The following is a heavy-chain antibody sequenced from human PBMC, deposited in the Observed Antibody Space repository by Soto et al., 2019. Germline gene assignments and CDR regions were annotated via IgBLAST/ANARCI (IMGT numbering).Heavy chain of an antibody. V-gene: IGHV4-39*01. J-gene: IGHJ4*02. CDR1: GGSISSSSYY. D-gene: IGHD3-3*01. CDR3: AGYAEPDYGFWSGYYTN. Sequence: SETLSLTCTVSGGSISSSSYYWGWIRQPPGKGLEWIGSIYYSGSTYYNPSLKSRVTISVDTSKNQFSLKLSSVTAADTAVYYCAGYAEPDYGFWSGYYTNWGQGTLVTVSS. CDR2: IYYSGST.